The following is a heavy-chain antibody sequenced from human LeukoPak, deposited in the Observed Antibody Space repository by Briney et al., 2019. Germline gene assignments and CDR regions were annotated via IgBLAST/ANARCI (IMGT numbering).Heavy chain of an antibody. J-gene: IGHJ4*02. Sequence: GGSLRLSCAASGFTFSSYAMNWVRQAPGKGLEWVSIISGSGDNTYYTDSVKGRFTISRDNSKNTLFLQMNSLRAEDTAVYYCARAGMATIPFDYWGQGTLVTVSS. CDR2: ISGSGDNT. CDR1: GFTFSSYA. V-gene: IGHV3-23*01. CDR3: ARAGMATIPFDY. D-gene: IGHD5-24*01.